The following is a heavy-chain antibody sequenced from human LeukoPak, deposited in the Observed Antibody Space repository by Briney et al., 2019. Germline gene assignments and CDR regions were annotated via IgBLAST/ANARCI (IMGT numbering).Heavy chain of an antibody. Sequence: AGSLRLSCAGSGFSFNGYEMNWVRQAPGKGPEWVAYIGSTGSTIYYADSVKGRFTISRDNAKNLLYLQMHSLRVEDTAVYFCARGTQMGGDAFDIWGQGTMVTVSS. CDR3: ARGTQMGGDAFDI. J-gene: IGHJ3*02. CDR1: GFSFNGYE. V-gene: IGHV3-48*03. CDR2: IGSTGSTI. D-gene: IGHD2-21*02.